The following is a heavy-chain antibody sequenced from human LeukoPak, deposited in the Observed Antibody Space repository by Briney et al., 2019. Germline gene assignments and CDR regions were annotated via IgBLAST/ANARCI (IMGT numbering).Heavy chain of an antibody. J-gene: IGHJ4*02. V-gene: IGHV4-61*02. Sequence: SQTLSLTCNVSGASISSGTDYWSWIRQPAGKGLEWIGRIYTSGSTKYNPSLKSRVTISIDTSKNQFSLKLSSVTAADTAVYYCARGWEGSGWFDCWGQGTLVTVSS. CDR1: GASISSGTDY. D-gene: IGHD6-19*01. CDR3: ARGWEGSGWFDC. CDR2: IYTSGST.